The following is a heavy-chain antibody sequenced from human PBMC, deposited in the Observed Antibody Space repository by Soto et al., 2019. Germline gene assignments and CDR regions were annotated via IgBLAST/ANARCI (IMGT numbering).Heavy chain of an antibody. J-gene: IGHJ4*02. CDR3: ARGRYGDY. Sequence: QVHLVQSGAEVKKPGASVKVSCKGSGYAFTTYGITWVRQAPGQGLEWMGWISAHNGNTNYAQKLQGRVTVTRDTCTSTAYMELRRLRSDATAVYYCARGRYGDYWGQGALVTVSS. CDR1: GYAFTTYG. V-gene: IGHV1-18*01. CDR2: ISAHNGNT. D-gene: IGHD1-1*01.